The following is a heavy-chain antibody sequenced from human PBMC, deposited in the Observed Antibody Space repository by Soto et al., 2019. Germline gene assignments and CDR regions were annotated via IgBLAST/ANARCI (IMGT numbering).Heavy chain of an antibody. Sequence: GGSLRLSCAASGFTFSSYAMGWVRQAPGKGLEWVSAISGSGGSTYYADSVKGRFTISRDNSKNTLYLQMNSLRAEDMAVYYCAKGSGGSYLAPYFDYWGQGTLVTVSS. CDR2: ISGSGGST. V-gene: IGHV3-23*01. D-gene: IGHD1-26*01. J-gene: IGHJ4*02. CDR3: AKGSGGSYLAPYFDY. CDR1: GFTFSSYA.